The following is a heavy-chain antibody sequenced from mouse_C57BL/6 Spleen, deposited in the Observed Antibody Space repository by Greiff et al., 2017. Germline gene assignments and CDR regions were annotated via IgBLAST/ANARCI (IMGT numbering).Heavy chain of an antibody. V-gene: IGHV1-62-2*01. Sequence: VKLQESGAELVKPGASVKLSCKASGYTFTEYTIHWVKQRSGQGLEWIGWFYPGSGSIKYNEKFKDKATLTADKSSSTVYMELSRLTSEDSAVYLCARHEDRTGTCYFYVWGTGTTATVSS. CDR3: ARHEDRTGTCYFYV. D-gene: IGHD4-1*01. CDR1: GYTFTEYT. CDR2: FYPGSGSI. J-gene: IGHJ1*03.